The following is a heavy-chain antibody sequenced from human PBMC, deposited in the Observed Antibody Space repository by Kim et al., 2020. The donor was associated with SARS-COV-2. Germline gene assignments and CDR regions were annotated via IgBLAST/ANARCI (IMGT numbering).Heavy chain of an antibody. Sequence: SETLSLTCAVYGGSFSGYYWSWIRQPPGKGLEWIGEINHSGSTNYNPSLKSRVTISVDTSKNQFSLKLSSVTAADTAVYYCARGVLSVLLWFGELLYQRYNWFDPWGQGTLVTVSS. CDR1: GGSFSGYY. CDR2: INHSGST. V-gene: IGHV4-34*01. D-gene: IGHD3-10*01. J-gene: IGHJ5*02. CDR3: ARGVLSVLLWFGELLYQRYNWFDP.